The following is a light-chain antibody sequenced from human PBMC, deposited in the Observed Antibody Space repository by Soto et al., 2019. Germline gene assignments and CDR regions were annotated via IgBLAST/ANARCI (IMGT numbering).Light chain of an antibody. Sequence: QSVLSQPPSASGTPGQRVTISCSGSNSNIGNNYVCWYQQLPGTAPKLLIYRNNQRPSGVPDRISGSKSGTSASLAISGLRSEDEADYYCATWDDSLSGALIGGGTQLTVL. CDR2: RNN. J-gene: IGLJ7*01. V-gene: IGLV1-47*01. CDR1: NSNIGNNY. CDR3: ATWDDSLSGAL.